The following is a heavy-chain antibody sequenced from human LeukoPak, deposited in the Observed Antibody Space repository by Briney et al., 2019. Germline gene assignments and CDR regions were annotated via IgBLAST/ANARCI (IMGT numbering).Heavy chain of an antibody. V-gene: IGHV3-21*01. CDR1: GFTFSKYI. CDR2: ISTSSSYT. J-gene: IGHJ4*02. Sequence: GGSLRLSCAASGFTFSKYIMNWVRQAPGKGLEWVSSISTSSSYTYYADSVKGRFTISRNNAKNSLYLQMNSLRAEDTAIYYCARTDDYGDSGGSGVYSAFDYWGQGTLVTVSS. D-gene: IGHD4-17*01. CDR3: ARTDDYGDSGGSGVYSAFDY.